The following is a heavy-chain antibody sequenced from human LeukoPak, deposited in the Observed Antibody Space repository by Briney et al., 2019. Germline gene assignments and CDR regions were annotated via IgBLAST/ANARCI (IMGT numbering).Heavy chain of an antibody. CDR1: GFIFSKYW. J-gene: IGHJ4*02. V-gene: IGHV3-7*01. CDR3: AKADS. Sequence: PGGSLRLSCGASGFIFSKYWMTWVRQAPGKGLEWVANINEDGRQKNYVDSVKGRFTISRDNSKNTLYLQMNSLRAEDTAVYYCAKADSWGQGTLVTVSS. CDR2: INEDGRQK.